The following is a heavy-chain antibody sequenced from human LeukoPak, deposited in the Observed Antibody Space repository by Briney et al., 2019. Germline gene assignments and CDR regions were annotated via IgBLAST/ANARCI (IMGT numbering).Heavy chain of an antibody. CDR2: INHSGST. D-gene: IGHD5-18*01. J-gene: IGHJ4*02. CDR1: GGSFSGYY. V-gene: IGHV4-34*01. CDR3: ARGRADTAMADFDY. Sequence: SETLSLTCAVYGGSFSGYYWSWIRQPPGKGLEWIGEINHSGSTNHNPSLKSRVTISVDTSNNHFSLKLSSVTAADTAVYYCARGRADTAMADFDYWGQGTLVTVSS.